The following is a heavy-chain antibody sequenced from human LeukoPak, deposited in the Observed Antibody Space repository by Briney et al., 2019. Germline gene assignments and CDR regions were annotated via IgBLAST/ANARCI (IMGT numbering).Heavy chain of an antibody. V-gene: IGHV3-7*03. CDR3: ARDIAVAGTFFDY. D-gene: IGHD6-19*01. CDR1: GFTFSSFW. J-gene: IGHJ4*02. CDR2: IEQDGSAE. Sequence: GGSLRLSCAAAGFTFSSFWMSWVRQAPGKGLEWVANIEQDGSAEYYVDSVKGRFTISRDNAKNSLYLQMNSLGVEDTAVYYCARDIAVAGTFFDYWGQGTLVTVSS.